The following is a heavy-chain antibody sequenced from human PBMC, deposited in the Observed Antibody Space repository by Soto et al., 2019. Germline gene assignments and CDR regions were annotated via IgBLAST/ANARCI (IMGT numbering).Heavy chain of an antibody. V-gene: IGHV5-51*01. D-gene: IGHD3-3*01. J-gene: IGHJ4*02. CDR1: GYNFSGYW. Sequence: GESLKTSCKGSGYNFSGYWIAWVRQMPGKGLELMGIIYPSDSDTRYRPSFQAQVTISADKSISSAYLQWSSLRASDTAMYCCGRGGVSTRTFDYWGQGTPVTVS. CDR3: GRGGVSTRTFDY. CDR2: IYPSDSDT.